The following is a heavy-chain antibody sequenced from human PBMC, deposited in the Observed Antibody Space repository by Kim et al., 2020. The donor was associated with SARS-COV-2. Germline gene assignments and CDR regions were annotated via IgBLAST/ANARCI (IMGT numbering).Heavy chain of an antibody. CDR3: AKDKYCSSTSCYAYFDY. CDR2: ISGDGGST. J-gene: IGHJ4*02. D-gene: IGHD2-2*01. CDR1: GFTFDDYA. V-gene: IGHV3-43*02. Sequence: GGSLRLSCAASGFTFDDYAMHWVRQAPGKGLEWVSLISGDGGSTYSADSVKGRFTISRDNSKNSLYLQMNSLRTEDTALYYCAKDKYCSSTSCYAYFDYWGQGTLVTVSS.